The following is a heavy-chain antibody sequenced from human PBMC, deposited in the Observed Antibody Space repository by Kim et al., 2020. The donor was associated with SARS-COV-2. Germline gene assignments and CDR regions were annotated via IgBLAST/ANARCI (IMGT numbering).Heavy chain of an antibody. V-gene: IGHV3-30*04. Sequence: GGSLRLSCAASGFTFSSYAMHWVRQAPGKGLEWVAVISYDGSNKYYADSVKGRFTISRDNSKNTLYLQMNSLRAEDTAVYYCARAPVPRYQLLRPEYFD. J-gene: IGHJ4*01. CDR1: GFTFSSYA. CDR3: ARAPVPRYQLLRPEYFD. D-gene: IGHD2-2*01. CDR2: ISYDGSNK.